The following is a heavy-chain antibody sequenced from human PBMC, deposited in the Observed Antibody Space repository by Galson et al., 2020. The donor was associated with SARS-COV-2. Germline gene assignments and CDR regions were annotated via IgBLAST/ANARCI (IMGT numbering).Heavy chain of an antibody. CDR3: DCRRGRSWYYVCDY. Sequence: KMSGPTLVKPTQTLTLTCTFSGFSLSTSGVGVGWIRQPPGKALEWLALIYWDDDKRYSPSLKSRLTITKGTSKNQVVLTMTNMDPVDTATYYCDCRRGRSWYYVCDYWGQGTLVTVSS. CDR2: IYWDDDK. CDR1: GFSLSTSGVG. V-gene: IGHV2-5*02. J-gene: IGHJ4*02. D-gene: IGHD6-13*01.